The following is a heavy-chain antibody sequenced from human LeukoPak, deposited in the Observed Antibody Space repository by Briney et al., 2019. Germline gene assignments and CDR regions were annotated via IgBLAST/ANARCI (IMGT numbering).Heavy chain of an antibody. CDR1: GFIFSNYW. D-gene: IGHD6-19*01. CDR2: IKQDGSEK. CDR3: AGPPQAGPFDY. J-gene: IGHJ4*02. Sequence: HPGGSLRLSCAASGFIFSNYWMTWVRQAPGKGLEWVANIKQDGSEKNYVDSVKGRFTTSRDNAKNSLYLQMNSLRAEDTAVYYCAGPPQAGPFDYWGQGTLVAVSS. V-gene: IGHV3-7*01.